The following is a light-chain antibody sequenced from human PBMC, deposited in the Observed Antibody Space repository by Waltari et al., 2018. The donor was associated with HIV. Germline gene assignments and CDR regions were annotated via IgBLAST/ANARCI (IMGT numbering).Light chain of an antibody. CDR1: SSDIGGYTY. CDR3: SSYGGSANLL. J-gene: IGLJ2*01. Sequence: QSALTQPLSASGSPGQSVTIPCTGTSSDIGGYTYVSWYQQYPGKAPKLMIYEVSKRPPGVPDRFSGSKSANTASLTVSGLQAEDEADYYCSSYGGSANLLFGGGTKLTVL. V-gene: IGLV2-8*01. CDR2: EVS.